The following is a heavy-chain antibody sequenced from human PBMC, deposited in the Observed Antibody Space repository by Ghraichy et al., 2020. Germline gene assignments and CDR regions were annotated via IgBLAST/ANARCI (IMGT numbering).Heavy chain of an antibody. D-gene: IGHD6-6*01. J-gene: IGHJ4*02. CDR2: INGNNGNT. V-gene: IGHV1-18*01. CDR1: GYTFTSYG. CDR3: AKARPGGGFFEN. Sequence: ASVKVSCKASGYTFTSYGIHWVRQAPGQGLEWMGWINGNNGNTNYAQKLQDRVTMTPDTSTTTANMELSSLTSDDTAVYYCAKARPGGGFFENWGQGTLVTVSS.